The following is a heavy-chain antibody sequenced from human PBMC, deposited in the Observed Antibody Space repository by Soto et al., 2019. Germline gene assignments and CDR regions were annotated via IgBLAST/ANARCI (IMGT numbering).Heavy chain of an antibody. D-gene: IGHD5-18*01. CDR3: ARDGGAPGDSYESDL. J-gene: IGHJ5*02. CDR1: GTSIKTYC. V-gene: IGHV4-59*01. CDR2: ICSTGNT. Sequence: QVQLQESGPGLVKPSETLSLTCSVSGTSIKTYCWSWIRRPPGKGLEWIGNICSTGNTNYNPSLKNRVTISIDTSKNQFSLKLTSLTAADTALYYCARDGGAPGDSYESDLWGQGTLVTVSS.